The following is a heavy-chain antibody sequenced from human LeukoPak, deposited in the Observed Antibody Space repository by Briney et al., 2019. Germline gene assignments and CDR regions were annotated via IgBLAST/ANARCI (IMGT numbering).Heavy chain of an antibody. CDR2: FDIEDEKR. V-gene: IGHV1-24*01. CDR3: TTECMTSAWRWGY. CDR1: GHTLTELS. J-gene: IGHJ4*02. D-gene: IGHD3-16*01. Sequence: ASVKVSCKVSGHTLTELSVHWVRQAPGKGREGLVGFDIEDEKRWYERKFRGRVTVTEDTSIDTAYMELSGLTSDDTAVYFCTTECMTSAWRWGYWGQGTLVVVSS.